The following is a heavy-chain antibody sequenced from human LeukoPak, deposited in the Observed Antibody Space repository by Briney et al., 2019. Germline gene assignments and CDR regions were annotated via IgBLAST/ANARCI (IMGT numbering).Heavy chain of an antibody. CDR1: GGTFSSYA. CDR2: INPIFGTA. J-gene: IGHJ6*03. Sequence: ASVKVSCKASGGTFSSYAISWVRQAPGQGLEWMGGINPIFGTANYAQKFQGRVTITTDESTSTAYMELSSLRSEDTAVYYCARGVRYFDWLSYYYYYYMDVWGKGTTVTVSS. D-gene: IGHD3-9*01. V-gene: IGHV1-69*05. CDR3: ARGVRYFDWLSYYYYYYMDV.